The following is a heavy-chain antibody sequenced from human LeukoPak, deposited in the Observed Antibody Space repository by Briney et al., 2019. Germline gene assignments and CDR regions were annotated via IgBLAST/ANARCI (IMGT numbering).Heavy chain of an antibody. D-gene: IGHD1-26*01. CDR2: IYTSGST. CDR3: ARDHDTRVGRYYYMDV. J-gene: IGHJ6*03. V-gene: IGHV4-4*07. Sequence: SETLSLTCTVSGGSVSSYYWSWIRQPAGKGLEWIGRIYTSGSTNYNPSLKSRVTMSVDTSKNQFSLKLSSVTAADTAVYYCARDHDTRVGRYYYMDVWGKGATVTVS. CDR1: GGSVSSYY.